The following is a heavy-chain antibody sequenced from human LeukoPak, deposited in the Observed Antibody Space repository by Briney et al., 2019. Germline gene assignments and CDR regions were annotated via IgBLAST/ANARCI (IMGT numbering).Heavy chain of an antibody. CDR1: GFTFSSYS. CDR2: ISSSSSTI. Sequence: PGGSLRLSCAASGFTFSSYSMNWVRQAPGKGLEWVSYISSSSSTIYYADSVKGRFTISRDNSKNTLYLQMNGLRAEDTAVYYCARDPTGGWFYFDYWGQGALVTVSS. J-gene: IGHJ4*02. D-gene: IGHD2-15*01. CDR3: ARDPTGGWFYFDY. V-gene: IGHV3-48*01.